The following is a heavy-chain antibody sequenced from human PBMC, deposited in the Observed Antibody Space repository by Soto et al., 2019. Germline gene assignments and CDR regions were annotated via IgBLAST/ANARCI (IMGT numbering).Heavy chain of an antibody. V-gene: IGHV3-23*01. D-gene: IGHD3-10*01. CDR3: AKGASGSGSYYGYNYYGMDV. CDR1: GFTFSNYA. Sequence: GGSLRLSCAASGFTFSNYAMSWVRQAPGKGLEWVSAIGDSGGSTYYADSVKGRFTISRDNSKNTLYLQMNSLRAEDTAVYYCAKGASGSGSYYGYNYYGMDVWGQGTTVTVSS. J-gene: IGHJ6*02. CDR2: IGDSGGST.